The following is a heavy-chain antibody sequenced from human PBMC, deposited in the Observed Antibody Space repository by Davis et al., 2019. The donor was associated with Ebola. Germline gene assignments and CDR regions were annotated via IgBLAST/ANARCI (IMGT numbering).Heavy chain of an antibody. CDR2: IIPLFGTA. V-gene: IGHV1-69*13. CDR1: GGTFSSYA. D-gene: IGHD1-26*01. Sequence: SVKVSCKASGGTFSSYAISWVRQAPGQGLEWMGGIIPLFGTANYAQKFQGRVTITADESTSTAYMELSSLTSDDTAVYYCARDLSGDNILCPDYWGQGTLVTVSS. CDR3: ARDLSGDNILCPDY. J-gene: IGHJ4*02.